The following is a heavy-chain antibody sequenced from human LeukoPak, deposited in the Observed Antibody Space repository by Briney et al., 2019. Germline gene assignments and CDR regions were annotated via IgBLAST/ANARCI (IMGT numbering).Heavy chain of an antibody. Sequence: SETLSLTCTVSGGSISSGSYYWRWIRQPAGKGLEWIGRIYTSGSTNYNPSLKSRVTISVDTSKKQFSLKLSSVTAADTAVYYCAGNYYGSGSYYSEDRYWGQGTLVTVSS. CDR2: IYTSGST. CDR3: AGNYYGSGSYYSEDRY. CDR1: GGSISSGSYY. J-gene: IGHJ4*02. V-gene: IGHV4-61*02. D-gene: IGHD3-10*01.